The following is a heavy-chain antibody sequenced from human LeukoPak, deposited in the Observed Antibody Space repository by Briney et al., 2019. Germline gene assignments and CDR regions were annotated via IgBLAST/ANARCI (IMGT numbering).Heavy chain of an antibody. J-gene: IGHJ6*02. CDR1: GFTFSSYG. V-gene: IGHV3-30*18. Sequence: GGSLRLSCAASGFTFSSYGMHWVRQAPGKGLEWVAVISYDGSNKYYADSVKGRFTISRDNSKNTLYLQMNSLRAEDTAVYYCAKDLSSYGYYYYYGMDVWGQGTTVTVSS. CDR2: ISYDGSNK. D-gene: IGHD5-18*01. CDR3: AKDLSSYGYYYYYGMDV.